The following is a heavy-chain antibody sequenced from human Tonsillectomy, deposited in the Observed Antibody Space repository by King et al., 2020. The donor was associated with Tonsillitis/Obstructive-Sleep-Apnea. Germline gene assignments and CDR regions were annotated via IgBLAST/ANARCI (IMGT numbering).Heavy chain of an antibody. CDR3: ARSYDFWSGYYLNWFDP. CDR2: IYPGDSDT. D-gene: IGHD3-3*01. CDR1: GYSFTSYW. J-gene: IGHJ5*02. V-gene: IGHV5-51*01. Sequence: VQLVESGAEVKKPGESLKISCKGSGYSFTSYWIGWVRQMPGKGLEWMGIIYPGDSDTSYSPSFQGQVTISADKSNNTAYLQWSSLKASDTAMYYCARSYDFWSGYYLNWFDPWGQGTLVTVSS.